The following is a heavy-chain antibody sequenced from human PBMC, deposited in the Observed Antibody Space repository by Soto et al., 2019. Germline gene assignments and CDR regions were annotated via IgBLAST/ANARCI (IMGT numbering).Heavy chain of an antibody. D-gene: IGHD1-26*01. Sequence: QVQLVQSGAEVKKPGSSVKVSCKASGGTFSNYAINWVRQAPGQGLEWMGGIIPLFGTPHYAQKFQGRVTFTAHKSTSTAYMELRSLRSDDTAVYYCARGWETVGTTTPFAYWGQGTLVNVSS. V-gene: IGHV1-69*06. CDR2: IIPLFGTP. J-gene: IGHJ4*02. CDR1: GGTFSNYA. CDR3: ARGWETVGTTTPFAY.